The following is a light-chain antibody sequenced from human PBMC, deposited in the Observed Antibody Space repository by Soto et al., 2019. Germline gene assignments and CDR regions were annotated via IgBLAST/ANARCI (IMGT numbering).Light chain of an antibody. V-gene: IGKV1-39*01. Sequence: DIQMTQSPSSLSASVGDRVTITCRASQSISTYLNWYHQEPGKAPKVLIYAASNLEGGVPSRFSGSGSGTDFTLTINSLQPGDFATYYCQQSYKTPYTFGQGTKLEIK. J-gene: IGKJ2*01. CDR1: QSISTY. CDR2: AAS. CDR3: QQSYKTPYT.